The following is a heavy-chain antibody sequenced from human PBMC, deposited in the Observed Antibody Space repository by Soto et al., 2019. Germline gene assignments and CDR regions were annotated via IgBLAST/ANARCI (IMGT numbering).Heavy chain of an antibody. V-gene: IGHV3-21*01. CDR2: ISSSSSYI. J-gene: IGHJ4*02. Sequence: GGSLRLSCAASGFTFSSYSMNWVRQAPGKGLEWVSSISSSSSYIYYADSVKGRFTISSDNAKNSLYLQMNSLRAEDTAVYYCARETEGVTTTSYYFDYWGQGTLVTVSS. CDR1: GFTFSSYS. CDR3: ARETEGVTTTSYYFDY. D-gene: IGHD4-4*01.